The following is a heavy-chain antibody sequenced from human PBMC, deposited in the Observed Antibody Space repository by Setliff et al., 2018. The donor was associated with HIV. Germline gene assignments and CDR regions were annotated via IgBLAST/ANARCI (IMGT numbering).Heavy chain of an antibody. CDR3: ARVNWYYDFWSGSTRYYYYMDV. CDR1: GYTFTSYA. D-gene: IGHD3-3*01. Sequence: ASVKVSCKASGYTFTSYAMHWVRQAPGQRLEWMGWINAGNGNTKYSQKFQGRVTITRDTSASTAYMELSSLRSEDTAVYYCARVNWYYDFWSGSTRYYYYMDVWGKGTTVTVS. J-gene: IGHJ6*03. CDR2: INAGNGNT. V-gene: IGHV1-3*01.